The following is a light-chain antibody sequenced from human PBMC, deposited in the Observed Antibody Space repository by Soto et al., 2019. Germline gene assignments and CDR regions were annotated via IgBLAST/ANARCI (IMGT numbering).Light chain of an antibody. Sequence: EIVMTQSPATLSLSPGESATLSCWASQSVTGDLAWYQQQPGQAPKLFIYRASTRATGIPARFSGSGSGTDFTLTISSLQSEDFAIYYCQQYDKWPWTFGQGTKVEI. CDR3: QQYDKWPWT. CDR2: RAS. CDR1: QSVTGD. J-gene: IGKJ1*01. V-gene: IGKV3-15*01.